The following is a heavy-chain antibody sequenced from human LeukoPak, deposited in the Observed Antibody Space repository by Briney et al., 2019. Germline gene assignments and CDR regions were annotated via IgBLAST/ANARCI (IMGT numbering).Heavy chain of an antibody. J-gene: IGHJ4*01. CDR1: GFTFSSYW. CDR3: ARDPPRRYDY. CDR2: MNEDGSEK. Sequence: GGSLRLSCAASGFTFSSYWMTWVRQAPGKGLERVATMNEDGSEKHYVESVKGRFTISRDNAKNSLYLQMNSLRAEDTAVYYCARDPPRRYDYWGHGTLLTVSS. V-gene: IGHV3-7*01.